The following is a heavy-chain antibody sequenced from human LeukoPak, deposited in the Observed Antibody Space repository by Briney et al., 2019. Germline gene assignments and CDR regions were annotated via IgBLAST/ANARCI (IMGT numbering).Heavy chain of an antibody. CDR1: GYAFSGTGWY. Sequence: AASVKVSCKASGYAFSGTGWYLYWLRQAPGQGLECMGWIYPNNGATGYAQKFQGRVAMTRDTSISTAYMELSRLRPDDTAVYYCARDGPAQMVDFDYWGQGTLVTVSS. D-gene: IGHD3-10*01. CDR2: IYPNNGAT. V-gene: IGHV1-2*02. J-gene: IGHJ4*02. CDR3: ARDGPAQMVDFDY.